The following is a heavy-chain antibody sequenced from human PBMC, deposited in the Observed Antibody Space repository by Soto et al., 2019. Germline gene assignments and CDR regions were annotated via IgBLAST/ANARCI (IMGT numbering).Heavy chain of an antibody. V-gene: IGHV3-15*01. CDR3: TTDGGYGDYVDY. D-gene: IGHD4-17*01. J-gene: IGHJ4*02. CDR1: GFTFSNAW. Sequence: EVQLVESGGGLVKPGGSLRLSCAASGFTFSNAWMSWVRQAPGKGLEWVGRIKSKTDGGTTDYAAPVKGRFTISRDDSKNTLYLEMNSLKTEDTAVYYCTTDGGYGDYVDYWGQGTLVTVSS. CDR2: IKSKTDGGTT.